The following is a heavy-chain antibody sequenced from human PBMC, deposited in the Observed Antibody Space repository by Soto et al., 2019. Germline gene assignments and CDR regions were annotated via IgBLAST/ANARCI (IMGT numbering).Heavy chain of an antibody. J-gene: IGHJ4*02. CDR2: SNPSGGST. V-gene: IGHV1-46*01. CDR3: ARDVGMASRPYLDY. D-gene: IGHD6-6*01. CDR1: GYSFTPYY. Sequence: GASVNVSCKASGYSFTPYYMYGVRQAPGQGLAGMGISNPSGGSTSFAQKFQGRGTMTRDTATSTVYMELISLPSEDTAVYYCARDVGMASRPYLDYGGQGTPVTAPQ.